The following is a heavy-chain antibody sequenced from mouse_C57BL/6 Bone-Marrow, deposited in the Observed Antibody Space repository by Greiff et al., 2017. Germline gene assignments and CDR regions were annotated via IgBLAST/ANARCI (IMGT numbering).Heavy chain of an antibody. CDR1: GYAFTDYN. J-gene: IGHJ1*03. CDR3: ARRRGYWYFAV. CDR2: INPNNGGT. V-gene: IGHV1-22*01. Sequence: EVQLQQSGPELVKPGASVKMSCKASGYAFTDYNMHWVKQSPGKGLEWIGDINPNNGGTSYHQKFKGKANLTVNKYSSPAYMELRSLTSEDYAVYYCARRRGYWYFAVWGTGTTVTVSS.